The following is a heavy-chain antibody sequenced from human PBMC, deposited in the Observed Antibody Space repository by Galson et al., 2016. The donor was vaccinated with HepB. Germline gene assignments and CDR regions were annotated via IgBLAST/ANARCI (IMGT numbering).Heavy chain of an antibody. CDR2: ISTYKGKT. CDR1: GHTVSTYT. CDR3: AASERYLSGPTEF. J-gene: IGHJ4*02. Sequence: SVKVSCKASGHTVSTYTITWVRQAPGQGLEWMGWISTYKGKTNYTQNLQGRVTMTADTSTSTAYMELRGLRSDDTAIYYCAASERYLSGPTEFWGQGTLVTVSS. D-gene: IGHD1-1*01. V-gene: IGHV1-18*01.